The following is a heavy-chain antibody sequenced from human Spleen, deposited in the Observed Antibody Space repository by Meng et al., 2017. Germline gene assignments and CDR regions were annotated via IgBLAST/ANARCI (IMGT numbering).Heavy chain of an antibody. Sequence: LLMSRQGRMKPAEPLSLTCTVAGDSISTTTYFWGWIRHPPVQWLECIVSMFSTGSIYYNPSPQSRFTLSVHSSKNQFSLKLSSVTAADTAMYCCVRVATAGYFDFWGQGTLVTVSS. J-gene: IGHJ4*02. CDR1: GDSISTTTYF. D-gene: IGHD3-9*01. CDR3: VRVATAGYFDF. V-gene: IGHV4-39*07. CDR2: MFSTGSI.